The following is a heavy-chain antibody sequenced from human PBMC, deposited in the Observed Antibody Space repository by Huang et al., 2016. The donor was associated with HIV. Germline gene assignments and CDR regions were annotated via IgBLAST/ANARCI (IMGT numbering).Heavy chain of an antibody. J-gene: IGHJ4*02. CDR2: ITHSGRT. CDR1: GGSFSGSY. D-gene: IGHD3-10*01. V-gene: IGHV4-34*01. Sequence: QVQLHQWGAGLLKPSETLSLTCAVYGGSFSGSYWSWIRQPPGKGLEGIGEITHSGRTNYNPSLKSRVTISEETSKNQCSLKLSSVTAADTAVYYCARAPHYGSGSYYYWGQGTLVTVSS. CDR3: ARAPHYGSGSYYY.